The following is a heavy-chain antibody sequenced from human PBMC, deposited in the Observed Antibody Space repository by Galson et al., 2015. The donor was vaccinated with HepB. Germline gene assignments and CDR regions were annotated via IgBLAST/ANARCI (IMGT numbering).Heavy chain of an antibody. CDR3: ARGYGGNSGDY. CDR1: GFTFNTYS. Sequence: SLRLSCAGSGFTFNTYSMNWVRQAPGKGLEWVSYISSSGSAIYYADSVKGRFTVSRDNAKNSLYLQMNSLRAEDTAVYYCARGYGGNSGDYWGQGTLVTVSS. CDR2: ISSSGSAI. D-gene: IGHD4-23*01. J-gene: IGHJ4*02. V-gene: IGHV3-48*04.